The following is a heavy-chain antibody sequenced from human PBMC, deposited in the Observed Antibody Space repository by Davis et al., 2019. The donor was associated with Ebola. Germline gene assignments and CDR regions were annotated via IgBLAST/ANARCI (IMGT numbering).Heavy chain of an antibody. V-gene: IGHV3-23*01. CDR1: GFTFSSYW. J-gene: IGHJ4*02. D-gene: IGHD3-10*01. Sequence: GESLKISCAASGFTFSSYWMSWVRQAPGKGLEWVSAISGSGGTTYYAGSVKGRLTISRDNSKKTLFLQMNSLRAEDTAVYYCAKDWGYMVRGVMIDYWGQGTLVTVSS. CDR3: AKDWGYMVRGVMIDY. CDR2: ISGSGGTT.